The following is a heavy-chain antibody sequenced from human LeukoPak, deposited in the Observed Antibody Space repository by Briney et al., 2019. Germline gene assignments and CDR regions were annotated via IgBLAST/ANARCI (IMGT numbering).Heavy chain of an antibody. CDR1: GFIFSKYG. J-gene: IGHJ4*02. D-gene: IGHD3-22*01. CDR3: ARGYPYDSSDC. V-gene: IGHV3-21*01. Sequence: TGGSLRLSCGASGFIFSKYGMHWVRQAPGKGLEWVSSISSSSSYIYYADSVKGRFTISRDNAKNSLYLQMNSLRAEDTAVYYCARGYPYDSSDCWGQGTLVTVSS. CDR2: ISSSSSYI.